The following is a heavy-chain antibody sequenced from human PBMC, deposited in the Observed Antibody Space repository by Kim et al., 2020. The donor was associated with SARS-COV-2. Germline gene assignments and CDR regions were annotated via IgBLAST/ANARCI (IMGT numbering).Heavy chain of an antibody. D-gene: IGHD3-22*01. J-gene: IGHJ4*02. CDR2: ISSSSSTI. Sequence: GGSLRLSCAASGFTFSSYSMNWVRQAPGKGLEWVSYISSSSSTIYYADSVKGRFTISRDNAKNSLYLQMNSLRAEDTAVYYCAREYYDSSGRWGQGTLVTVSS. CDR1: GFTFSSYS. CDR3: AREYYDSSGR. V-gene: IGHV3-48*04.